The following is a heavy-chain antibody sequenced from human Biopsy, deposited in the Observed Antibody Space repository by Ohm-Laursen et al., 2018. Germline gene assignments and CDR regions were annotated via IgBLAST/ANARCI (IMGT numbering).Heavy chain of an antibody. CDR1: GGSISSGGSY. J-gene: IGHJ5*02. D-gene: IGHD3-22*01. CDR3: ARGDYFDSNGYLWFDP. V-gene: IGHV4-31*01. Sequence: TLSLTCTVSGGSISSGGSYWSWIRQRPGKGLEWIGYIFNGANTYYNPSLKNLITISGDTSKNQFSLKLNSVTAADTAVYYCARGDYFDSNGYLWFDPWGQGTLVTVSS. CDR2: IFNGANT.